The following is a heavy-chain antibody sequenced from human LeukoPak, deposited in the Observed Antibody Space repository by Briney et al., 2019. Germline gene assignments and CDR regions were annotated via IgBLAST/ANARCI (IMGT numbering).Heavy chain of an antibody. Sequence: GRSLRLSCAASGFTFSSYSMNWVRQAPGKGLEWVSSISSSSSYIYYADSVKGRFTISRDNAKNSLYLQMNSLRAEDTAVYYCAGICSGGSCSYGMDVWGQGTTVTVSS. V-gene: IGHV3-21*01. CDR1: GFTFSSYS. CDR2: ISSSSSYI. CDR3: AGICSGGSCSYGMDV. J-gene: IGHJ6*02. D-gene: IGHD2-15*01.